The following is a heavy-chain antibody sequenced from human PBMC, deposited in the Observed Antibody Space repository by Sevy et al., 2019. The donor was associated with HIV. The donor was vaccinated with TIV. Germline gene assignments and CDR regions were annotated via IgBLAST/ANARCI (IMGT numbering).Heavy chain of an antibody. CDR1: GFTFSSYS. CDR2: ISSGSSTI. Sequence: GGSLRLSCAASGFTFSSYSMNWVRQAPGKGLEWVSYISSGSSTIYYADSVKGRFTISRDNAKNSLYLQMNSLRAEDTAVYYCTRGRIAGAVLWGQGTLVTVSS. J-gene: IGHJ4*02. V-gene: IGHV3-48*01. CDR3: TRGRIAGAVL. D-gene: IGHD6-19*01.